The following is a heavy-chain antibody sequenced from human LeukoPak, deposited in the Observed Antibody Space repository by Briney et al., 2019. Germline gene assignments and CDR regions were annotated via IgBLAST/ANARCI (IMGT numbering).Heavy chain of an antibody. D-gene: IGHD2-15*01. CDR2: ISDSGGAT. CDR1: GFTFSTYA. Sequence: GGSLRLSCAASGFTFSTYAISWVRQAPGKGLEWVSAISDSGGATFDADSVKGRFTISRDNSKNTLFLQMNSLRAEDTAVYYCARQLGYCSGGSCYFDYWRQGILVTVSS. V-gene: IGHV3-23*01. CDR3: ARQLGYCSGGSCYFDY. J-gene: IGHJ4*02.